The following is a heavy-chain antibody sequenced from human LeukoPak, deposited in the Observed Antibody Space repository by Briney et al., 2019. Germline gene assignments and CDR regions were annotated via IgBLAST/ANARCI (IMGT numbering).Heavy chain of an antibody. D-gene: IGHD6-6*01. J-gene: IGHJ4*02. CDR1: GFTFSIYA. Sequence: PGGSLRLSCAASGFTFSIYAMSWVRQAPGKGLEWVSYITNSGNSKSYADSVKGRFTISRDNTKNSLYLQMNSLRAEDTALYYCAKDIAARRGNYFDYWGQGTLVTVSS. CDR2: ITNSGNSK. V-gene: IGHV3-48*01. CDR3: AKDIAARRGNYFDY.